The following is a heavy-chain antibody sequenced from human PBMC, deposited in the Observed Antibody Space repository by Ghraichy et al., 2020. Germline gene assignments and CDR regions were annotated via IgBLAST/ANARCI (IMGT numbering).Heavy chain of an antibody. CDR2: INHSGST. D-gene: IGHD2-8*02. V-gene: IGHV4-34*01. Sequence: SETLSLTCAAYGGSFSGYYWSWIRQPPGKGLEWIGEINHSGSTNYNPSLKSRVTISVDTSKNQFSLKLSSVTAADTAVYYCARGASSHYARPAPYWRLYAFDIWGQGTMVTVSS. J-gene: IGHJ3*02. CDR1: GGSFSGYY. CDR3: ARGASSHYARPAPYWRLYAFDI.